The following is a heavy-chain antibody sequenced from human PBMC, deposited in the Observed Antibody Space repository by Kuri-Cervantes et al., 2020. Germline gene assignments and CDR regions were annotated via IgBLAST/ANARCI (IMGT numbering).Heavy chain of an antibody. J-gene: IGHJ3*02. CDR2: ISSSSSYI. Sequence: GESLKISCAASGFTFSSYSMNWVRQAPGKGLEWVSSISSSSSYIYYADSVKGRFTISRDNAKNSLYLQMNSLRAEDTAVYYCARDLGCIYYGSGRPNAFDIWGQGTMVTVSS. V-gene: IGHV3-21*01. D-gene: IGHD3-10*01. CDR1: GFTFSSYS. CDR3: ARDLGCIYYGSGRPNAFDI.